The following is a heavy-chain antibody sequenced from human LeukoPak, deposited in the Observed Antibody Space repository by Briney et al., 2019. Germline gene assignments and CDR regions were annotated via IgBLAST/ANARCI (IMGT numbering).Heavy chain of an antibody. CDR2: IKQDGSEK. Sequence: GGSLRLSCAASGFTFSSYWMSWVRQAPGKGLEWVANIKQDGSEKYYVDSVKGRFTISRDNAKNSLYLQMNGLRAEDTAVYYCAKVEYYYDSNGYYPYWGQGTLVTVSS. V-gene: IGHV3-7*03. CDR1: GFTFSSYW. CDR3: AKVEYYYDSNGYYPY. J-gene: IGHJ4*02. D-gene: IGHD3-22*01.